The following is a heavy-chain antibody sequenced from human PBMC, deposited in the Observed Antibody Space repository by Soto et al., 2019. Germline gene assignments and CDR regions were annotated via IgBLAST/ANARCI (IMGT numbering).Heavy chain of an antibody. D-gene: IGHD2-2*01. J-gene: IGHJ3*02. CDR2: IYYSGSA. CDR1: GYSISSSNW. CDR3: ARGDYAKAFDI. V-gene: IGHV4-28*03. Sequence: QVQLQESGPGLVKPSDTLSLICAVSGYSISSSNWWGWIRQPPGKGLEWIGNIYYSGSAYYNPSLKRRVTRSVATSKNQFSLKLTSVTAVDTAVYYCARGDYAKAFDIWGQGTTVTVSS.